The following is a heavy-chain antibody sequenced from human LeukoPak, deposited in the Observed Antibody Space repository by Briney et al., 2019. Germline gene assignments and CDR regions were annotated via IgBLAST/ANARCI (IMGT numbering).Heavy chain of an antibody. CDR3: ARLPGWFDP. Sequence: SETLSLTCTVSGYSISSGYYWGWIRQPPGKGLEWIGNIYHSGSTNYNPSLKSRVTISVDTSKNQFSLKLSSVTAADTAVYYCARLPGWFDPWGQGTLVTVSS. CDR2: IYHSGST. CDR1: GYSISSGYY. J-gene: IGHJ5*02. V-gene: IGHV4-38-2*02.